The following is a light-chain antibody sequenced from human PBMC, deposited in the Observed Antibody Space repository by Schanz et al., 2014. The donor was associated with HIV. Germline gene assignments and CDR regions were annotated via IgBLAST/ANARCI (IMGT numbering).Light chain of an antibody. CDR3: QQYNDWPPIT. Sequence: EIVMTQSPATLSVSPGERATLSCRASQTVSNNLAWYQQKPGQAPRLLIYGASTRAATIPARFSGSGSGTEFTLTISRLQSEDFAVYYCQQYNDWPPITFGQGTRLEIK. CDR1: QTVSNN. J-gene: IGKJ5*01. V-gene: IGKV3-15*01. CDR2: GAS.